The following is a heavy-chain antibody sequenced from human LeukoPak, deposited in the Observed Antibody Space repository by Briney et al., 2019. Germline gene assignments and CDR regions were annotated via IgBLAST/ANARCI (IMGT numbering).Heavy chain of an antibody. Sequence: SETLSLTCTVSGGSISSYYWSWIRQPPGKGLEWIGYIYYSGSTDYNPSLKSRVTISVDTSKNQFSLKLSSLTAADTPVYYCARADGYYYGMDVWGQGTTVTVS. CDR3: ARADGYYYGMDV. CDR1: GGSISSYY. J-gene: IGHJ6*02. V-gene: IGHV4-59*01. CDR2: IYYSGST.